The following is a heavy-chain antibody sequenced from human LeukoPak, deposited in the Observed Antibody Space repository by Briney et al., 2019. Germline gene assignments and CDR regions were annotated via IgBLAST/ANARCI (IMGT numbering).Heavy chain of an antibody. Sequence: PSETLSLTCTVSGGSISSSNYYWGWIRQPPGKGLEWIGSIYYSGSTYYNPSLNSPVTISVVTSKNQFSLKLSSVTAANTAVYYWARQFPNATVCFDIWGQGTMVTVSS. CDR2: IYYSGST. J-gene: IGHJ3*02. D-gene: IGHD2-15*01. CDR1: GGSISSSNYY. CDR3: ARQFPNATVCFDI. V-gene: IGHV4-39*01.